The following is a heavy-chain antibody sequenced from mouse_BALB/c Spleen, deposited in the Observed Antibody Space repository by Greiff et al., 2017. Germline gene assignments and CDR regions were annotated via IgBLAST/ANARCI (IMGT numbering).Heavy chain of an antibody. Sequence: VQLQQSGAELARPGASVKLSCKASGYTFTDYYINWVKQRTGQGLEWIGEIYPGSGNTYYNEKFKGKATLTADKSSSTAYMQLSSLTSEDSAVYFCARWGGSFYAMDYWGQGTSVTVSS. V-gene: IGHV1-77*01. J-gene: IGHJ4*01. CDR1: GYTFTDYY. CDR2: IYPGSGNT. CDR3: ARWGGSFYAMDY.